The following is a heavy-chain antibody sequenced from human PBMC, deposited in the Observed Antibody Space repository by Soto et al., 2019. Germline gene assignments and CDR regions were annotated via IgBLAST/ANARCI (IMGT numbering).Heavy chain of an antibody. V-gene: IGHV1-18*04. CDR1: GYIFSRYG. J-gene: IGHJ6*02. CDR3: AREAAAERNYYGLDV. Sequence: QVQLVQSGAEVKKPGSSVKVSCKASGYIFSRYGISWVRQAPGQGREWVAWISGYNGNTKFGERVQGRVNVTTDTSTSTAYMELCSLRSADTAVYYCAREAAAERNYYGLDVWGQGTTVIVSS. D-gene: IGHD6-13*01. CDR2: ISGYNGNT.